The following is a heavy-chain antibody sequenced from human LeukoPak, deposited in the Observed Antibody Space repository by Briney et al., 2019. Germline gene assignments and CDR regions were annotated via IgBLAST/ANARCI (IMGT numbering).Heavy chain of an antibody. CDR1: GDSVSSNSAA. CDR3: AREERLRYFDWLLSKFDP. J-gene: IGHJ5*02. Sequence: SQTLSLTCAISGDSVSSNSAAWNWIRQSPSRGLECLGRTYYRSKWYNDYAVSVKSRITINPDTSKNQFSLQLNYVTPEDTAVYYCAREERLRYFDWLLSKFDPWGKGTLVTVSS. V-gene: IGHV6-1*01. D-gene: IGHD3-9*01. CDR2: TYYRSKWYN.